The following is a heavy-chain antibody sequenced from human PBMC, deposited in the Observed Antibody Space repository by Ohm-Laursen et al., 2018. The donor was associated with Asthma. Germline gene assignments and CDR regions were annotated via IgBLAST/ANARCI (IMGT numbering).Heavy chain of an antibody. CDR2: ISSSGGTI. Sequence: GSLRLSCAASGFTFSDYYMSWIRQAPGKGLEWISCISSSGGTIYNADSVQGRFTISRDNAKNSVYLQMNSLRAEDTAVYYCARDKKGSSWSAEYSRHWGQGTLVTVSS. D-gene: IGHD6-13*01. CDR1: GFTFSDYY. V-gene: IGHV3-11*01. J-gene: IGHJ1*01. CDR3: ARDKKGSSWSAEYSRH.